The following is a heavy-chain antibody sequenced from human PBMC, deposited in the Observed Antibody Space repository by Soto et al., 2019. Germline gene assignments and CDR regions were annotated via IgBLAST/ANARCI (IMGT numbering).Heavy chain of an antibody. CDR2: ISAYNNNA. CDR3: ARDSNPFGVVIRSPEKQKYGMDV. V-gene: IGHV1-18*01. D-gene: IGHD3-3*01. Sequence: AASVKVSCKASNYPFTSYGFAWVRQAPGHGLQWLGRISAYNNNADYGQEFQGRVTMTTDTSTRTAVMELRSLTSDDTGVYYCARDSNPFGVVIRSPEKQKYGMDVWGQGTTVTVSS. J-gene: IGHJ6*02. CDR1: NYPFTSYG.